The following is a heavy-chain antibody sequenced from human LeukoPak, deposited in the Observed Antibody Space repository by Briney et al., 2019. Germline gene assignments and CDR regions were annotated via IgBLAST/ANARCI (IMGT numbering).Heavy chain of an antibody. CDR2: IIPIFGTT. V-gene: IGHV1-69*13. Sequence: SVKVSCKASGGTFSSYAISWVRQAPGQGLEWMGGIIPIFGTTNYAQKFQGRVTITADESTSTAYMELSSLRSEDTAVYYCARVTLGAYGGNFYYYYGMDVWGQGTTVTVSS. CDR3: ARVTLGAYGGNFYYYYGMDV. J-gene: IGHJ6*02. CDR1: GGTFSSYA. D-gene: IGHD4-23*01.